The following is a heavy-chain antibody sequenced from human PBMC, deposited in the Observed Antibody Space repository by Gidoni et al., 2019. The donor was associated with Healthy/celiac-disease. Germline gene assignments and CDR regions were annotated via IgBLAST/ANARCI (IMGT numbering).Heavy chain of an antibody. CDR2: ISSSSSTI. Sequence: EVQLVESGGGLVQPGGSLRLSCAASGFTFSSYSMNWVRQAPGKGLEWVSYISSSSSTIYYADSVKGRFTISRDNAKNSLYLQMNSLRDEDTAVYYCARGFYFDWLLGQNAFDIWGQGTMVTVSS. CDR3: ARGFYFDWLLGQNAFDI. V-gene: IGHV3-48*02. D-gene: IGHD3-9*01. CDR1: GFTFSSYS. J-gene: IGHJ3*02.